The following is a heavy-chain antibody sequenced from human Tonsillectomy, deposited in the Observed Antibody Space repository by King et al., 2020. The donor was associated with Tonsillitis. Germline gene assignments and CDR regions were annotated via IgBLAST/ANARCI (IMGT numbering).Heavy chain of an antibody. CDR1: GFIFGDHY. V-gene: IGHV3-72*01. CDR2: SRNKANNYIT. CDR3: AREVAASAFDV. Sequence: EVQLVESGGGLVQPGGSLRLSCEASGFIFGDHYMDWVRQAPGKGLEWVGRSRNKANNYITEYAASVKGRFTISRDNSKNSVYLEMNSLKIEDTAVFYCAREVAASAFDVWGQGTLVTVSS. J-gene: IGHJ3*01. D-gene: IGHD2-15*01.